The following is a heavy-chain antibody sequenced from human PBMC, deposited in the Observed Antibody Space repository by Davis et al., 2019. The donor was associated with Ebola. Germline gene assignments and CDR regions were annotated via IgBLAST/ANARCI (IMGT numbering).Heavy chain of an antibody. D-gene: IGHD3-9*01. CDR1: GGSFSGYY. CDR3: ARLKGYFGMDV. V-gene: IGHV4-34*01. Sequence: SETLSLTCAVYGGSFSGYYWSWIRQPPGKGLEWIGEINHSGSTNYNPSLKSRVTISVDTSKNQFSLKLSSVTAADTAVYYCARLKGYFGMDVWGQGITVTVSS. J-gene: IGHJ6*02. CDR2: INHSGST.